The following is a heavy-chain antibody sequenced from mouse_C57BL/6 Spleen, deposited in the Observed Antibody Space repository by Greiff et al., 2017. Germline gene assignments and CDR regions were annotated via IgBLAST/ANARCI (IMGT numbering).Heavy chain of an antibody. J-gene: IGHJ4*01. CDR1: GFTFSSYA. CDR2: ISDGGSYT. V-gene: IGHV5-4*01. Sequence: EVQGVESGGGLVKPGGSLKLSCAASGFTFSSYAMSWVRQTPEKRLEWVATISDGGSYTYYPDNVKGRFTISRDNAKTNLYLQMSHLKSEDTAMYYCARVYYDYPFYYAMDYWGQGTSVTVSS. CDR3: ARVYYDYPFYYAMDY. D-gene: IGHD2-4*01.